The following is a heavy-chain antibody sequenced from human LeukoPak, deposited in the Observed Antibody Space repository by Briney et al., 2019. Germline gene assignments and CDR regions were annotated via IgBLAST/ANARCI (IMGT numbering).Heavy chain of an antibody. D-gene: IGHD3-10*01. J-gene: IGHJ4*02. V-gene: IGHV1-2*02. Sequence: ASVKVSCKASGYTLTGYYMHWVRQAPGQGLEWMGWINPNSGGTNYAQKFQGRVTMTRDTSISTAYMELSRLRSDDTAVYYCARDREGVYYFDYWGQGTLVTVSS. CDR1: GYTLTGYY. CDR3: ARDREGVYYFDY. CDR2: INPNSGGT.